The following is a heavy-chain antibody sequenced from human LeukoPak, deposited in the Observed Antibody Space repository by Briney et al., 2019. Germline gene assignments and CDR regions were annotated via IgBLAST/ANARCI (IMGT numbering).Heavy chain of an antibody. CDR3: ARERHFWSGYPPEFAFDI. D-gene: IGHD3-3*02. Sequence: PSETLSLTCTVSGGSISSYYWSWIRQPPGKGLEWIGYIYYSGSTNYNPSLKSRVTISVDTSKNRFSLKLSSVTAADTAVYYCARERHFWSGYPPEFAFDIWGQGTMVTVSS. CDR1: GGSISSYY. J-gene: IGHJ3*02. CDR2: IYYSGST. V-gene: IGHV4-59*01.